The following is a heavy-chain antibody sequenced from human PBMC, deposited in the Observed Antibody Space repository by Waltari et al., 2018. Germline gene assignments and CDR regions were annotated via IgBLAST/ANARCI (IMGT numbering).Heavy chain of an antibody. J-gene: IGHJ3*02. Sequence: EVQLVESGGGLVQPGGSLRLPCAASGFTFRRYWMHWVRQAPGKGLVWVSLINSDGSSTSYADSVKGRFTISRDNAKNTLYLQMNSLRAEDTAVYYCASDSSGSSDAFDIWGQGTMVTVSS. V-gene: IGHV3-74*01. CDR1: GFTFRRYW. CDR3: ASDSSGSSDAFDI. D-gene: IGHD3-22*01. CDR2: INSDGSST.